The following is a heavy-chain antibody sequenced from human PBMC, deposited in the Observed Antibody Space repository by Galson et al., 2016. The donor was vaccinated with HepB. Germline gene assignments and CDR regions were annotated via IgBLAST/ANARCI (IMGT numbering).Heavy chain of an antibody. CDR2: IYHSGTT. CDR1: GGSINSDAW. CDR3: ARVKDFWSGYLGENNY. J-gene: IGHJ4*02. Sequence: ETQSLTCAVSGGSINSDAWWTWVRQPPGKGLEWIGEIYHSGTTKYNPSLKSRVTISIDKSMNYFSLKLSSVTAADTAVYYCARVKDFWSGYLGENNYWGQGILVTVSS. V-gene: IGHV4-4*02. D-gene: IGHD3-3*01.